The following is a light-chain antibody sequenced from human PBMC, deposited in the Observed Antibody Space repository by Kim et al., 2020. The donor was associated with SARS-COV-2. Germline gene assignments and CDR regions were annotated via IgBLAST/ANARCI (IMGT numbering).Light chain of an antibody. J-gene: IGLJ3*02. CDR1: NIGSKS. CDR3: QVWDSSNNHWV. Sequence: SYELTQPPSVSVAPGKTARITCGGNNIGSKSVHWYQQKPGQAPLLVIYYDSDRPSGIPERLSGSNSGNTATLTISRVEAGDEADYYCQVWDSSNNHWVFGGGTKLTVL. CDR2: YDS. V-gene: IGLV3-21*04.